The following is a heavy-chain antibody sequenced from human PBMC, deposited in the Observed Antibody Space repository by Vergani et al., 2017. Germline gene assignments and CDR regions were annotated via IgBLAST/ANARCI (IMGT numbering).Heavy chain of an antibody. V-gene: IGHV1-69*01. CDR1: GGTFSSYA. Sequence: QVQLVQSGAEVKKPGSSVKVSCKASGGTFSSYAISWVRQAPGQGLEWMGGIIPSFGTANYAQKFQGRVTITADESTSTAYMELSSLRSEDTAVYYCAREPKAVSGAHYFDYWGQGTLVTVYS. J-gene: IGHJ4*02. D-gene: IGHD4-23*01. CDR3: AREPKAVSGAHYFDY. CDR2: IIPSFGTA.